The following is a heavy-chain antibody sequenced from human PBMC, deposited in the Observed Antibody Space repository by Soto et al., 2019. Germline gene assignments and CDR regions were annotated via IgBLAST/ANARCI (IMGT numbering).Heavy chain of an antibody. CDR1: GFTFTSYW. D-gene: IGHD1-7*01. Sequence: EVRLVESGGGLVQPGGSLRLSCVASGFTFTSYWMSWVRQAPGKGLEWVANIKGDGSEKRYVDSVKGRLTISRDNAKNSVYLQMNSLRAEDTAVYYCARHNWNFNFDYWGQGTLVTVSS. CDR2: IKGDGSEK. J-gene: IGHJ4*02. V-gene: IGHV3-7*01. CDR3: ARHNWNFNFDY.